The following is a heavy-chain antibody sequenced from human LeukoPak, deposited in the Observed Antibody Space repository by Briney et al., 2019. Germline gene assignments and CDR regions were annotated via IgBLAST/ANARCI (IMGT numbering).Heavy chain of an antibody. V-gene: IGHV3-43*02. Sequence: GGSLRLSCAASGFTFYDYAMHWVRQAPGKGLEWVSLISGDGGSTYYADSVKGRFTISRDNSKNSLYLQMNSLRTEDTALYYCAKDIRYSGYDYDDYYYYGMDVWGQGTTVTVSS. CDR3: AKDIRYSGYDYDDYYYYGMDV. CDR2: ISGDGGST. CDR1: GFTFYDYA. D-gene: IGHD5-12*01. J-gene: IGHJ6*02.